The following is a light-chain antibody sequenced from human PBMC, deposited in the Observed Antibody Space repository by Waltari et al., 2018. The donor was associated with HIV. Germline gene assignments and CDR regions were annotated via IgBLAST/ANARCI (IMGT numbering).Light chain of an antibody. Sequence: QSVLTQPPSASGTPGQRVTIPWSGRSSPLGSNTVNWYQQLPGTAPKLLLYSNNHRPSGVPDRFSGSKSGTSASLAISGLQSEDEADYYCAAWDGSLNGRVFGGGTKLTVL. CDR2: SNN. V-gene: IGLV1-44*01. J-gene: IGLJ3*02. CDR3: AAWDGSLNGRV. CDR1: SSPLGSNT.